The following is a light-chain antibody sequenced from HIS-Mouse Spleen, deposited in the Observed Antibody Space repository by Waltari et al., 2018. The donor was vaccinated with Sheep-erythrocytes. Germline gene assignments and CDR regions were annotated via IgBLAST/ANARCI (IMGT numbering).Light chain of an antibody. CDR1: QGISSW. V-gene: IGKV1-12*01. CDR3: QQANSVPIP. CDR2: AAS. Sequence: DIQMTHSPSSVSASVGDRVPIPGRASQGISSWLAWYQQKPGKARKLLIYAASSLQSGVPSRFSGSGSGTEFTLTSSSLQPEDFATFYCQQANSVPIPFGQGTRLEIK. J-gene: IGKJ5*01.